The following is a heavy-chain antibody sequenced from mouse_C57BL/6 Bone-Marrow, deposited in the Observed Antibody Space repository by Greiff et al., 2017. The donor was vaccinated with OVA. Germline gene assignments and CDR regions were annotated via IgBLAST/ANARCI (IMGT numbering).Heavy chain of an antibody. CDR3: ARSAYGSSYWFAY. CDR2: IYPGGGYT. V-gene: IGHV1-63*01. D-gene: IGHD1-1*01. CDR1: GYTFTNYW. J-gene: IGHJ3*01. Sequence: QVQLQQSGAELVRPGTSVKMSCKASGYTFTNYWIGWAKQRPGHGLEWIGDIYPGGGYTNYNEKFKGKATLTADKSSSTAYMQVSSLTSEDSAIYYCARSAYGSSYWFAYWGQGTLVTVSA.